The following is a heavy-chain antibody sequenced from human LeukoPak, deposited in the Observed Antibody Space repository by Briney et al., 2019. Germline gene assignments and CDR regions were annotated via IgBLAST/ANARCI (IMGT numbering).Heavy chain of an antibody. V-gene: IGHV3-23*01. CDR2: ISGSGGST. CDR3: AKEITMVVVVTPDAFDI. CDR1: GFTFSSYA. Sequence: GGSLRLSCAASGFTFSSYAMSWVRQAPGKGLEWVSAISGSGGSTYYADSVKGRFTISRDNSKNTLYLQMNSLRAEDTAVYYCAKEITMVVVVTPDAFDIWGQGTMVTVSS. D-gene: IGHD3-22*01. J-gene: IGHJ3*02.